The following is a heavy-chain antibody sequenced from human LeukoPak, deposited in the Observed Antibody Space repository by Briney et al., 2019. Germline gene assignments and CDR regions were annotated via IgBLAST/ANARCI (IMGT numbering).Heavy chain of an antibody. V-gene: IGHV1-46*01. Sequence: ASVKVSCKASGYTFTSYYMHWVRQAPGQGLEWMGIINPSGGSTSYAQKFQGRVTMTRDTSTSTAYMELSSLRSEDTAVYYCATDRSYYGSGSYFRFDYWGQGTLVTVSS. D-gene: IGHD3-10*01. CDR1: GYTFTSYY. CDR2: INPSGGST. CDR3: ATDRSYYGSGSYFRFDY. J-gene: IGHJ4*02.